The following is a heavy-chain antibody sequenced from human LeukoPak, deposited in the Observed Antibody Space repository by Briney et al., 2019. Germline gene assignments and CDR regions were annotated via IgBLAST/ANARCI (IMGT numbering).Heavy chain of an antibody. V-gene: IGHV4-59*11. CDR3: ARATTAYCTGGICPNFDY. CDR1: GASITSHY. Sequence: SETLSLTCSVSGASITSHYWSWVRQPPGKRLEWIGYIYYSGSTNYNPSLQSRVTMSVDTSENQFSLKLSSVTAADTAVYYCARATTAYCTGGICPNFDYSGQGTLVTVSS. D-gene: IGHD2-8*02. CDR2: IYYSGST. J-gene: IGHJ4*02.